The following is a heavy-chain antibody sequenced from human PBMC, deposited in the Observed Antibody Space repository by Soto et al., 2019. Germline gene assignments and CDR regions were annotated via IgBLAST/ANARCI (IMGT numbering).Heavy chain of an antibody. J-gene: IGHJ6*02. D-gene: IGHD3-10*01. CDR2: VYSNDDK. Sequence: QITLKESGPTLVKPTQTLTLTCTFSGFSLSTIGVGVGWIRQPPGKALEWLALVYSNDDKRFSPSLKSRLTITKDTSKNKVVLTMTNMDPVDTATYYCTHTRGSGLYGMDVWGQGTTVTVSS. CDR1: GFSLSTIGVG. CDR3: THTRGSGLYGMDV. V-gene: IGHV2-5*01.